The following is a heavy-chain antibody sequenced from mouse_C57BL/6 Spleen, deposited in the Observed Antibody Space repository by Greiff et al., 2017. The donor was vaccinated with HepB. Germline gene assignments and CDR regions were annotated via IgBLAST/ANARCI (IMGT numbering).Heavy chain of an antibody. V-gene: IGHV1-22*01. CDR1: GYTFTDYN. Sequence: EVQLQQSGPELVKPGASVKMSCKASGYTFTDYNMHWVKQSHGKSLEWIGYINPNNGGTSYNQKFKGKATLTVNMSSSTAYMELRSLTSEDSAVYCWARSPLDSSGPCYAMDYWGQGTSVTVSS. CDR3: ARSPLDSSGPCYAMDY. J-gene: IGHJ4*01. D-gene: IGHD3-2*02. CDR2: INPNNGGT.